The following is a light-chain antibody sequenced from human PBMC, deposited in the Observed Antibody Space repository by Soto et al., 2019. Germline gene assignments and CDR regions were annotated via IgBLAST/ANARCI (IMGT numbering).Light chain of an antibody. CDR2: KAS. Sequence: DIQMTQSPSTLSSSVGDRVTLTCRASQFIDKWLAWYQQKPGKAPRLLIYKASTLQSGVPSRFNGSGSGTEFSLTISSLQPDDFATYYCQQYNSYPWTFGQGTKVDI. J-gene: IGKJ1*01. CDR1: QFIDKW. V-gene: IGKV1-5*03. CDR3: QQYNSYPWT.